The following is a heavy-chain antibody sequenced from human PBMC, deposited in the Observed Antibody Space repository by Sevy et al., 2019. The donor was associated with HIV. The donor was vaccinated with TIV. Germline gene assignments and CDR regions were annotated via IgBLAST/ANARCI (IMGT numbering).Heavy chain of an antibody. D-gene: IGHD6-19*01. J-gene: IGHJ3*02. V-gene: IGHV4-34*01. CDR1: GGSFSAYY. CDR3: ARVYSSAPHFDI. CDR2: INRSGST. Sequence: SETLSLTCGVSGGSFSAYYWSWIRQPPGKGLEWIGEINRSGSTNYNPSLKSRVTISVDTSKKQFFLNLSAVTAADTAVYYCARVYSSAPHFDIWGQGTMVTVSS.